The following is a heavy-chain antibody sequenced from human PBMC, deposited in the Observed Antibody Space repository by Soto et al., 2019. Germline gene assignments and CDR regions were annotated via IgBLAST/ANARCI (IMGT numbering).Heavy chain of an antibody. V-gene: IGHV4-34*01. CDR1: GGSFSGYY. Sequence: QVQLQQWGAGLLKPSETLSLTCAVYGGSFSGYYWSWIRQPPGKGLEWIGEINHSGSTNYNPSLKSRVTISVDTSKNQFSLKLISVTAADTAVYYCARGLGSGWYVPAYWGQGTLVTVSS. CDR3: ARGLGSGWYVPAY. CDR2: INHSGST. J-gene: IGHJ4*02. D-gene: IGHD6-19*01.